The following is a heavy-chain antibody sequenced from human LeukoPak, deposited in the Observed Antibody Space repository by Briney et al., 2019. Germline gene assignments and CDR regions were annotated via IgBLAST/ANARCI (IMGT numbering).Heavy chain of an antibody. CDR3: ASGNYDFWSGLMYYFDY. CDR2: IIPIFGTA. J-gene: IGHJ4*02. D-gene: IGHD3-3*01. CDR1: GGTFSSYA. Sequence: GASVKVSCKASGGTFSSYAISWVRQAPGQGLEWMGGIIPIFGTANYAQKFQGRVTITADKSTSTAYMELSSLRSEDTAVYYCASGNYDFWSGLMYYFDYWGQGTLVTVSS. V-gene: IGHV1-69*06.